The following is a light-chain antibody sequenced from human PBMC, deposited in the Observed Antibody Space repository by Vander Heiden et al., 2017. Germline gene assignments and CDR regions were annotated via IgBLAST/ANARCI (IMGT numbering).Light chain of an antibody. J-gene: IGLJ2*01. CDR3: QSYDSSRDVV. CDR2: EDA. Sequence: NFMLTQPHSVSDSLGKTVTISCTGSSGNIASNYVQWYQQRPGSAPTTVIYEDAQRPSGVPDRFSGSIDSSSNSASLTISGLKTEDEADYYCQSYDSSRDVVFGGGTKLTVL. CDR1: SGNIASNY. V-gene: IGLV6-57*02.